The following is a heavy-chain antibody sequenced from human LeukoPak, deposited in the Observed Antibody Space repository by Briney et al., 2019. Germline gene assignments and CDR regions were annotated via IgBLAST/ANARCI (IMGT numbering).Heavy chain of an antibody. Sequence: ASVKVSCKASGGTFARYALHWVRQAPGQRLEWMGWINAGNSNTKYSQKFQGRVTITRDTSASTAYMELSSLRSEDTAVYYCAREPFEGVVPAAHWFDPWGQGTLVTVSS. CDR3: AREPFEGVVPAAHWFDP. D-gene: IGHD2-2*01. J-gene: IGHJ5*02. CDR1: GGTFARYA. V-gene: IGHV1-3*01. CDR2: INAGNSNT.